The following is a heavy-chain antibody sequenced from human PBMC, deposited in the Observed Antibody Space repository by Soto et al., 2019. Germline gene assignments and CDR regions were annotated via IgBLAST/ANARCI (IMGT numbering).Heavy chain of an antibody. J-gene: IGHJ4*02. D-gene: IGHD5-18*01. CDR3: AHSSPTALIRAEFDY. CDR2: IYWDDDK. CDR1: GFSLSTSGVG. Sequence: QITLKESGPTLVKPTQTLTLTCTFSGFSLSTSGVGVGWIRQPPGKALEWLALIYWDDDKRYSPSLKSRLTITKHTSKNQVVLTLTNMDPVDTATYYCAHSSPTALIRAEFDYWGQGTLVTVSS. V-gene: IGHV2-5*02.